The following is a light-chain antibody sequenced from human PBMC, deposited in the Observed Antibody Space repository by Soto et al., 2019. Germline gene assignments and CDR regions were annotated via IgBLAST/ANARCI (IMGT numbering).Light chain of an antibody. CDR2: DAS. V-gene: IGKV1-5*01. Sequence: DVQMTQSPSPLSASVGDRLTITCRASQDISSYLAWYQQKPGKAPKLLIYDASSLESGVPSRFSGSGSGTEFTLTISSLQPDDFATYYCQQYNSLWTFGQGTKVDI. J-gene: IGKJ1*01. CDR3: QQYNSLWT. CDR1: QDISSY.